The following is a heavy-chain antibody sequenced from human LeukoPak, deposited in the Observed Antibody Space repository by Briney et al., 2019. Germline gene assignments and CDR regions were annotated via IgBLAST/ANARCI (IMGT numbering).Heavy chain of an antibody. CDR2: INPNSGGT. CDR1: GYTFTGYY. V-gene: IGHV1-2*02. D-gene: IGHD3-9*01. CDR3: ARSSYYDILTGYYQPNIDY. J-gene: IGHJ4*02. Sequence: ASVKVSCKASGYTFTGYYMHWVRQAPGQGLEWMGWINPNSGGTNYAQKFQGRVTMTRDTSISTAYMELSRLRSDDTAVYYCARSSYYDILTGYYQPNIDYWGQGTLVTVSS.